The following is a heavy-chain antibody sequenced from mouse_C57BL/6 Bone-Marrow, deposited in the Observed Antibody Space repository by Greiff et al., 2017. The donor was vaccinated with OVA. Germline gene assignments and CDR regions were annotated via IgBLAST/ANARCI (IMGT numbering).Heavy chain of an antibody. CDR1: GYTFTSYW. CDR2: IDPSDSYT. CDR3: VRWVLRGFAY. D-gene: IGHD1-1*01. V-gene: IGHV1-59*01. J-gene: IGHJ3*01. Sequence: QVQLQQPGAELVRPGTSVKLSCTASGYTFTSYWMHWVKQRPGQGLEWIGVIDPSDSYTNYNQKFKGKATLTVDTSSSTAYMQLSSLTSEDSAVYYCVRWVLRGFAYWGQGTLGTASA.